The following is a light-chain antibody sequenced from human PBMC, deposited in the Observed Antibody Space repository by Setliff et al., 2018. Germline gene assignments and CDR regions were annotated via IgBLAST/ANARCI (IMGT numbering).Light chain of an antibody. CDR3: SSYTSNTCV. Sequence: QSVLTQPASVSGSPGQSITISCTGPSSNIGGYNYVSWYQQHPGKAPQLIIYGVSKRPSGVSDRFSGSKSGNTASLTISGLQVEDEADYYCSSYTSNTCVFAAGTKVTVL. J-gene: IGLJ1*01. CDR2: GVS. CDR1: SSNIGGYNY. V-gene: IGLV2-14*03.